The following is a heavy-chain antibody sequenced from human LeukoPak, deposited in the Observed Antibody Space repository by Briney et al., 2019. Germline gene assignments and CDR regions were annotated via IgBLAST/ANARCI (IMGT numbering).Heavy chain of an antibody. CDR1: GESFSSYY. J-gene: IGHJ4*02. Sequence: SETLSLTCAVYGESFSSYYWSWIRQPPGKGLEWIGEINHSGNTNYNPSLKSRVTISVDASKNQFSLKLSSVTAADTAVYYCARVDGDGYNIPDYWGQGTLVTVSS. CDR2: INHSGNT. D-gene: IGHD5-24*01. V-gene: IGHV4-34*01. CDR3: ARVDGDGYNIPDY.